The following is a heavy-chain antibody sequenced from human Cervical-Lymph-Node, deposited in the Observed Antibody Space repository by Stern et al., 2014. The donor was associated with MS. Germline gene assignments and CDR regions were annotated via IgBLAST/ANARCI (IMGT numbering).Heavy chain of an antibody. J-gene: IGHJ4*02. D-gene: IGHD1-26*01. CDR3: ARETGYLVDY. Sequence: EVQLVESGGGLVQPGESLRLSCAASGFTFSTYSMNWVRQAPGKGLEWLSYISSGSNTIFYADSVQGRFTTTRDNAKNSLYLQMNSLRAEDTAVYYCARETGYLVDYWGQGTLVTVSS. V-gene: IGHV3-48*01. CDR1: GFTFSTYS. CDR2: ISSGSNTI.